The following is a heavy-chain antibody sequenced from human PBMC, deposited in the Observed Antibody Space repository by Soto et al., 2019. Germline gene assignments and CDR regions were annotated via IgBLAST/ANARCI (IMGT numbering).Heavy chain of an antibody. CDR3: ARDLWVEPELYYYGMDV. V-gene: IGHV4-30-4*08. CDR2: IFYSGTT. D-gene: IGHD1-1*01. J-gene: IGHJ6*02. Sequence: PSETLSLTCTVSGGSVSSGNYYWSWIRQTPGKGLEWIGHIFYSGTTYYNPSLKSRLTISVDTSKNHFSLRLTSVTAAYTAVYYCARDLWVEPELYYYGMDVWGQGPTVTVSS. CDR1: GGSVSSGNYY.